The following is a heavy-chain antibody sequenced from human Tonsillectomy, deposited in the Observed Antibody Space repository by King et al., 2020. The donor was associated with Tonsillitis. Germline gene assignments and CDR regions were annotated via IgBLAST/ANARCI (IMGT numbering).Heavy chain of an antibody. CDR3: ARGVVPSANNNYYFYMDV. CDR2: IRTAVCT. CDR1: GFTFSNYD. D-gene: IGHD2-2*01. V-gene: IGHV3-13*01. J-gene: IGHJ6*03. Sequence: VQLVESGGGLVQPGGSLRLSCAASGFTFSNYDMHLVRQATGKGLEWGSVIRTAVCTYYPDFVKGRFTISRENAKNSFYLQMSSLRAGDTAVYYCARGVVPSANNNYYFYMDVWGKGTTVTVSS.